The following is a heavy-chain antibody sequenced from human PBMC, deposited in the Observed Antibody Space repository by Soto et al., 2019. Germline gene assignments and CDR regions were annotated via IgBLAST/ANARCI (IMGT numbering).Heavy chain of an antibody. CDR2: IYTSGST. CDR3: ARGDRRRDGYNYFDY. D-gene: IGHD5-12*01. J-gene: IGHJ4*02. CDR1: GGSISSYY. V-gene: IGHV4-4*07. Sequence: SETLSLTCTVSGGSISSYYWSWIRQPAGKGLEWIGRIYTSGSTNYNPSLKSRVTMSVDTSKNQFSLKLSSVTAADTAVYYCARGDRRRDGYNYFDYWGQGTLVTVSS.